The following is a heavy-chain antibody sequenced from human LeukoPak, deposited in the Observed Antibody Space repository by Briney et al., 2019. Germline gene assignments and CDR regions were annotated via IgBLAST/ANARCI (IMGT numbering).Heavy chain of an antibody. CDR2: IYPGDSDT. J-gene: IGHJ6*03. V-gene: IGHV5-51*01. CDR3: ARHLSAGHRIPTAMEPLYYYYYMDV. Sequence: PGESLKISCKGSGYSFTSYWIGWVRQMPGKGLEWMGIIYPGDSDTRYSPSFQGQVTISADKSISTAYLQWSSLKASDTAMYYCARHLSAGHRIPTAMEPLYYYYYMDVWGKGTTVTVSS. CDR1: GYSFTSYW. D-gene: IGHD5-18*01.